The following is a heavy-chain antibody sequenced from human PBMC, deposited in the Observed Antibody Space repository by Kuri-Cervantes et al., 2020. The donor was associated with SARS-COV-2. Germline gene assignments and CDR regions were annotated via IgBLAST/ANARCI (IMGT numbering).Heavy chain of an antibody. Sequence: LTCAASGFTFSDYYMSWIRQAPGKGLEWASYISSSGSTIYYADSVKGRFTISRDNAKNSLYLQMNSLRAEDTAVYYCARDSITMVQGVTSDAFDIWGQGTMVTVSS. CDR1: GFTFSDYY. CDR2: ISSSGSTI. D-gene: IGHD3-10*01. J-gene: IGHJ3*02. CDR3: ARDSITMVQGVTSDAFDI. V-gene: IGHV3-11*01.